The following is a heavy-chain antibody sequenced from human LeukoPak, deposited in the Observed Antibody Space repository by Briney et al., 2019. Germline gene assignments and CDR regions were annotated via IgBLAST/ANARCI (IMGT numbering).Heavy chain of an antibody. V-gene: IGHV3-33*01. CDR2: IWYDGSNK. J-gene: IGHJ4*02. CDR3: ARDGYYYGSGNYLDS. Sequence: PGRSLSLSCAASGFTFSGYCMHWVRQAPGKGLEWVAVIWYDGSNKYYADSVKGRFTISRDNSKNTLYLQMNSLRAEDTAVYYCARDGYYYGSGNYLDSWGQGTLVTVSS. D-gene: IGHD3-10*01. CDR1: GFTFSGYC.